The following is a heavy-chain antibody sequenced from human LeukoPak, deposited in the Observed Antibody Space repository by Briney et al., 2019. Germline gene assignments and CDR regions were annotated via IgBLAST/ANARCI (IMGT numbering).Heavy chain of an antibody. J-gene: IGHJ5*02. CDR3: ARDESWSNYVPANWFDP. CDR1: GYTFTSYY. CDR2: INPSGGST. V-gene: IGHV1-46*01. Sequence: ASVKVSCKASGYTFTSYYMHWVRQAPGQGLEWMGIINPSGGSTSYAQKFQGRVTMTRDTSTSTVYMELSSLRSEDTAVYYCARDESWSNYVPANWFDPWGQGILVTVSS. D-gene: IGHD4-11*01.